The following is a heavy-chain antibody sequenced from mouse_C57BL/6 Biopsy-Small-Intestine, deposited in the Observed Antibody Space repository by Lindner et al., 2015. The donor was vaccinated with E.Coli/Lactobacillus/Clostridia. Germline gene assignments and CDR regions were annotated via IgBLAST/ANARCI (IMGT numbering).Heavy chain of an antibody. D-gene: IGHD3-2*02. CDR2: IYPSNGIS. CDR3: ARSEGSSGFFDS. J-gene: IGHJ2*01. V-gene: IGHV1-31*01. CDR1: GYSFTGYY. Sequence: GPELVKPGASVKISCKASGYSFTGYYMHWVKQSHGNILDWIGYIYPSNGISSYNQKFRGKATLTVDKSSTTAYMELRSLTSEDSAVYFCARSEGSSGFFDSWGQGTTLTVSS.